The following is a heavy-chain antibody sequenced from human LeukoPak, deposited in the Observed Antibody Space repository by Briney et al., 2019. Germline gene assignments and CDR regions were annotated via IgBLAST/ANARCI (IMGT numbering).Heavy chain of an antibody. CDR3: ATSRPPEYDSGNYYHYYYGLDV. J-gene: IGHJ6*02. CDR2: INTNTGNP. V-gene: IGHV7-4-1*02. CDR1: GYTFTSYA. Sequence: ASVKVSCKASGYTFTSYAMNWVRQAPGQGLEWMGWINTNTGNPTYAQGFTGRFVFSLDTSVSTAYLQISSLKASDTAIYYCATSRPPEYDSGNYYHYYYGLDVWGQGTTITVSS. D-gene: IGHD3-10*01.